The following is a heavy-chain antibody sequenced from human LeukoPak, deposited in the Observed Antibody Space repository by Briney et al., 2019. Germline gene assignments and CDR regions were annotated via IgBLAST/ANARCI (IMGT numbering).Heavy chain of an antibody. Sequence: GESLKISCKGSGYSFTSYWIGWVRQMPGKGLEWMGIIYPSDSDTRYSPSFQGQVTISADKSISTAYLQWSSLKASDTAMYYCARHFCSGGSCYSPPYFDYWGQGTLVTVSS. V-gene: IGHV5-51*01. CDR1: GYSFTSYW. J-gene: IGHJ4*02. D-gene: IGHD2-15*01. CDR3: ARHFCSGGSCYSPPYFDY. CDR2: IYPSDSDT.